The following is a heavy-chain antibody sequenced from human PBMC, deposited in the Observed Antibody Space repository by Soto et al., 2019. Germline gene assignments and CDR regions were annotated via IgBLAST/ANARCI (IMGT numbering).Heavy chain of an antibody. CDR2: ISWNSGSI. V-gene: IGHV3-9*01. Sequence: PGGSLRLSCAASGFTFDDYAMHWVRQAPGKGLEWVSGISWNSGSIGYADSVKGRFTISRDNAKNSLYLQMNSLIAEDTAVYYCARAPRGNYGYPSYFDYWGQGTLVTVSS. CDR1: GFTFDDYA. CDR3: ARAPRGNYGYPSYFDY. D-gene: IGHD3-10*01. J-gene: IGHJ4*02.